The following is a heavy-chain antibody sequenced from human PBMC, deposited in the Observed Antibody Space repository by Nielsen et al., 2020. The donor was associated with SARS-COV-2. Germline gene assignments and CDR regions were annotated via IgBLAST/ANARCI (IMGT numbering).Heavy chain of an antibody. D-gene: IGHD3-3*01. J-gene: IGHJ5*02. V-gene: IGHV4-39*07. CDR3: AREGYYDFWSGYYRAHGGWFDP. CDR2: IYYSGST. Sequence: SETLSLTCTLSGGSISSSSYYWGWIRQPPGKGLEWIGSIYYSGSTYYNPSLKSRVTISVDTSKNQFSLKLSSVTAADTAVYYCAREGYYDFWSGYYRAHGGWFDPWGQGTLVTVSS. CDR1: GGSISSSSYY.